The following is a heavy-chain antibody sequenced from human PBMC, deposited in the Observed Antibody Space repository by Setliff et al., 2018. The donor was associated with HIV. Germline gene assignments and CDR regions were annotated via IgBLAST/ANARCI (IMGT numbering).Heavy chain of an antibody. J-gene: IGHJ6*02. CDR2: ISSSSTTI. CDR1: GFTFSSYS. D-gene: IGHD6-19*01. CDR3: ARDTPPSSGWLLYPAYYYYGKGV. Sequence: LRLSCAASGFTFSSYSMNWVRQAPGKGLEWVSYISSSSTTIYYADSVKGRFTISRDNAKNSLYLQMNSLRAEDTAVYYCARDTPPSSGWLLYPAYYYYGKGVWGQGTTVTVSS. V-gene: IGHV3-48*04.